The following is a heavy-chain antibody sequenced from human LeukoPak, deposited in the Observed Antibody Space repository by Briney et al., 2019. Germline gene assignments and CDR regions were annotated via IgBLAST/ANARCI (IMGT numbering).Heavy chain of an antibody. CDR3: ARMARAVVVSWYFDL. V-gene: IGHV3-11*01. D-gene: IGHD3-22*01. CDR2: ITSNGNTI. J-gene: IGHJ2*01. Sequence: GGSLRLSCPASGFTFNDYYMSWIRRAPGKGLEGVSYITSNGNTIYYADSVKGRFTISRDSAKNSLYLQMNSLRADDTAVYYCARMARAVVVSWYFDLWGRGTLVTVSS. CDR1: GFTFNDYY.